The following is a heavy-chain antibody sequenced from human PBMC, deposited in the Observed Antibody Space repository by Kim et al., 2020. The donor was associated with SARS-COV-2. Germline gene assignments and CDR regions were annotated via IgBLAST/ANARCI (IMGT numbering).Heavy chain of an antibody. V-gene: IGHV4-31*03. CDR1: GGSISSVAYY. J-gene: IGHJ5*02. Sequence: SETLSLTCSVSGGSISSVAYYWSWIRQHPGKGLEWIGYIYNSGSTYYNPSLKSRVTISIDTSKNQFSLKMTSVTAADTAVYYCARGTGEYHLNWFDPWGQGTLVTVSS. CDR2: IYNSGST. D-gene: IGHD3-10*01. CDR3: ARGTGEYHLNWFDP.